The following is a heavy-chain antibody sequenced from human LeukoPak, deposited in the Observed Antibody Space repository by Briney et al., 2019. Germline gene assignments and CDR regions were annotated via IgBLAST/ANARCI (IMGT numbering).Heavy chain of an antibody. J-gene: IGHJ4*02. V-gene: IGHV4-4*09. Sequence: PSETLSLTCTVSRGSISGSIRSYYWSWLRQPPGKGLEWIGYISSSGSVNDNPSLRSRVTISVDTSKSQFFLNLSSVSAADTAVYYCARIPLGYSGAYYFDYWGRGTLVTVSP. D-gene: IGHD5-12*01. CDR2: ISSSGSV. CDR3: ARIPLGYSGAYYFDY. CDR1: RGSISGSIRSYY.